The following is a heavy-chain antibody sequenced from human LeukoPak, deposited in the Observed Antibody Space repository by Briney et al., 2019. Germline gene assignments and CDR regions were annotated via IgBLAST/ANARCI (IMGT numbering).Heavy chain of an antibody. D-gene: IGHD3-22*01. J-gene: IGHJ4*02. CDR1: GFIFSNYA. CDR2: IYSSGST. V-gene: IGHV3-53*01. Sequence: GGSLRLSCAASGFIFSNYAMSWVRQAPGKGLEWVSVIYSSGSTDYADSVKGRFTISRDNSKNTLYLQMNSLRAEDTAVYYCARDRSSGYGVDYWGQGTLVTVSS. CDR3: ARDRSSGYGVDY.